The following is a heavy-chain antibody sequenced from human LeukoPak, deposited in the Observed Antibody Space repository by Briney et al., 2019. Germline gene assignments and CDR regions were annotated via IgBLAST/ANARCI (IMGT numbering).Heavy chain of an antibody. Sequence: PSQTLSLTCTVSGGSISSGGYYWSWIRQRPGKGLEWIGYIYYSGSTYYNPSLKSRVTISVDTSKNQFSLKLSSVTAADTAVYYCARAPVDTAMVSGVYFDYWGQGTLVTVSS. V-gene: IGHV4-31*03. D-gene: IGHD5-18*01. CDR2: IYYSGST. J-gene: IGHJ4*02. CDR3: ARAPVDTAMVSGVYFDY. CDR1: GGSISSGGYY.